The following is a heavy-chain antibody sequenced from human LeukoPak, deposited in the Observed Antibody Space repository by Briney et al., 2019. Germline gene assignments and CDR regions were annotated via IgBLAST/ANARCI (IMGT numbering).Heavy chain of an antibody. D-gene: IGHD5-18*01. Sequence: PGGSLRLSCVASGFTFDDYAMHWVRQAPGKGLEWVAGISWNSGSIGYADSVKGRFTVSRDNAKNSLYLQMNSLRAEDTALYYCAKDLGYSYGSFAFDYWGQGTLVTVSS. CDR1: GFTFDDYA. CDR2: ISWNSGSI. V-gene: IGHV3-9*01. J-gene: IGHJ4*02. CDR3: AKDLGYSYGSFAFDY.